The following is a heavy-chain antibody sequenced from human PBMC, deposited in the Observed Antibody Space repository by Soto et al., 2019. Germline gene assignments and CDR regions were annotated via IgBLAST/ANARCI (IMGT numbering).Heavy chain of an antibody. J-gene: IGHJ4*02. V-gene: IGHV3-74*03. CDR1: GFTFGDYW. CDR2: MTGDGRTT. Sequence: GGSLRLSCAASGFTFGDYWMHWVRQPPGKGPEWVSRMTGDGRTTQYADAVKGRFTASRDNAKSTLYLQMNSLRAEDTAVYYCATAEVDYWGPGTLVTVSS. CDR3: ATAEVDY.